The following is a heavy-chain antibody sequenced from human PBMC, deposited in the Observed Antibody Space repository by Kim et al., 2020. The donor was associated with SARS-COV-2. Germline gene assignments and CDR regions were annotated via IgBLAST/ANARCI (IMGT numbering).Heavy chain of an antibody. J-gene: IGHJ6*01. CDR1: GFTFSSYD. CDR2: INTAGDT. D-gene: IGHD6-13*01. CDR3: SRGLSVAAGNYYFYGMDV. V-gene: IGHV3-13*04. Sequence: GGSLRLSCAASGFTFSSYDMHWVRQATGKGLEWVSTINTAGDTYYPGSVKGRFTISRENAKNSLYLQMNSLRAGDTAVYYCSRGLSVAAGNYYFYGMDV.